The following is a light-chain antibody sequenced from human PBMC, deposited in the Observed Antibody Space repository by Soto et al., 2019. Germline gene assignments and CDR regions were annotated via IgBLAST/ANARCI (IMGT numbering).Light chain of an antibody. Sequence: AIQITQSPSPLSPSLGDKVTITCRASQGIRNDLGGYQQKPGKAPKLLIYAASSLQSGVPSRFSGSGSGTDFTLTISSLQPEDVATYYCLQDYNSLRTFGQGTKVEIK. J-gene: IGKJ1*01. CDR3: LQDYNSLRT. CDR2: AAS. V-gene: IGKV1-6*01. CDR1: QGIRND.